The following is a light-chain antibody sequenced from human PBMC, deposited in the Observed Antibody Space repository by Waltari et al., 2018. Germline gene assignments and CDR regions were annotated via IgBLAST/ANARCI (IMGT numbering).Light chain of an antibody. CDR3: ATWDDSLNGL. V-gene: IGLV1-44*01. CDR2: STN. Sequence: QSVLTQPPSASGTPGQRVSISCSGSSSNLGSQSGNWYQQVPGTAPKLLIYSTNQRPSGVPDRFSGSKSGTSASLAISGLQSEDEADYYCATWDDSLNGLFGGGTKLTVL. CDR1: SSNLGSQS. J-gene: IGLJ2*01.